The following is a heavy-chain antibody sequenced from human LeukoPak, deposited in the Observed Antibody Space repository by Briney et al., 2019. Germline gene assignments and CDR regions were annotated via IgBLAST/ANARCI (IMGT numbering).Heavy chain of an antibody. D-gene: IGHD5-18*01. Sequence: SETLSLTCAVYGGCFSGYYWSWIRQPPGKGLEWIGEINHSGSTNYNPSLKSRVTISVDTSKNQFSLKLSSVTAADTAVYYCARGRYSYGYWGQGTLVTVSS. CDR3: ARGRYSYGY. J-gene: IGHJ4*02. CDR1: GGCFSGYY. V-gene: IGHV4-34*01. CDR2: INHSGST.